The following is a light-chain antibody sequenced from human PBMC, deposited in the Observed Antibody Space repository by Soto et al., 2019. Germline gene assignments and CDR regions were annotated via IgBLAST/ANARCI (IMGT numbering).Light chain of an antibody. V-gene: IGKV3-15*01. CDR2: GAS. CDR3: QQYNDGVPIT. J-gene: IGKJ5*01. CDR1: QRVSNN. Sequence: DIVVTKPPATMSVSSGERATLSCRASQRVSNNLAWYQQKPRQAPRLLIYGASTSATGIPARFSGSGSGTEFTLTISNLQYEEDAVNYCQQYNDGVPITFGEGTQLDIK.